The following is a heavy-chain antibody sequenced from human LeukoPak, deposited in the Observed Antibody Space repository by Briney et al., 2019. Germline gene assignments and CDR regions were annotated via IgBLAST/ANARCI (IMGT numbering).Heavy chain of an antibody. V-gene: IGHV4-31*03. J-gene: IGHJ3*01. D-gene: IGHD2-2*01. Sequence: KASETLSLTCTVSGGSISSGGYYWSWIRQHPGKGLEWIGYIYYSGSTYYNPSLKSRVTISVDTSKNQFSLKLSSVTAADTAVYYCARDRVPAASLGMDVWGHGTMVTVSS. CDR2: IYYSGST. CDR1: GGSISSGGYY. CDR3: ARDRVPAASLGMDV.